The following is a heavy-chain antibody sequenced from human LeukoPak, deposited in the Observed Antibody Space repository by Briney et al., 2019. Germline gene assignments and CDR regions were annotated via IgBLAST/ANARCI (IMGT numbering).Heavy chain of an antibody. CDR3: ARDTYYGMDV. V-gene: IGHV4-31*03. Sequence: PSETLSLTCTVSGVSISSGGYHWSWIRQHPGKGLEWIGYIYYSGGTYYNPSLKSRVTISVDTSKNQFSLKLSSVTAADTAVYYCARDTYYGMDVWGQGTTVTVSS. CDR1: GVSISSGGYH. J-gene: IGHJ6*02. CDR2: IYYSGGT.